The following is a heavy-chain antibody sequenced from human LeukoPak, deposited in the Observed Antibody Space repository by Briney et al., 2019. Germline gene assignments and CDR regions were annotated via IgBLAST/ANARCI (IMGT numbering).Heavy chain of an antibody. V-gene: IGHV1-2*06. CDR3: ARALSPVAGDYMDV. CDR2: INPNSGGT. D-gene: IGHD4-23*01. Sequence: ASVKVSCKASGYTFTGYYMHWVRQAPGQGLEWMGRINPNSGGTNYAQKFQGRVTMTRDTSISTAYMELSRLRSDDTAVYYCARALSPVAGDYMDVWGKGTTVTVSS. CDR1: GYTFTGYY. J-gene: IGHJ6*03.